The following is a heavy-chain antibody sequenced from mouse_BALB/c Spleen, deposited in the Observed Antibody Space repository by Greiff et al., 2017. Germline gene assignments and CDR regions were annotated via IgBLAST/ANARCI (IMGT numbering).Heavy chain of an antibody. CDR1: GFSLTSYG. CDR3: ARGCYGSSFYAMDY. J-gene: IGHJ4*01. Sequence: VQLVESGPGLVAPSQSLSITCTVSGFSLTSYGVHWVRQPPGKGLEWLGVIWAGGSTNYNSALMSRLSISKDNSKSQVFLKMNSLQTDDTAMYYCARGCYGSSFYAMDYWGQGTSVTVSS. V-gene: IGHV2-9*02. CDR2: IWAGGST. D-gene: IGHD1-1*01.